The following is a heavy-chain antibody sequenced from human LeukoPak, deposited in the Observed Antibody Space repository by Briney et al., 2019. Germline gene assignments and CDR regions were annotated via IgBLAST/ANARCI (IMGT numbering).Heavy chain of an antibody. CDR2: ISGSGGST. Sequence: GGSLRLSCAASGFTFSSYAMSWVRQAPGKGLEWVSAISGSGGSTYYADSVKGRFTISRDNSKNTLYLQVNSLRAEDTAVYYCAKGSVPAAAGGLYFDYGGQGPLVTVSS. J-gene: IGHJ4*02. V-gene: IGHV3-23*01. D-gene: IGHD2-2*01. CDR3: AKGSVPAAAGGLYFDY. CDR1: GFTFSSYA.